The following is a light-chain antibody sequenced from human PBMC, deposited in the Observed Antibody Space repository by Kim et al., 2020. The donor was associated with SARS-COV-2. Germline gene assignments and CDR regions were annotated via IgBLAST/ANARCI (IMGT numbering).Light chain of an antibody. J-gene: IGLJ2*01. V-gene: IGLV3-1*01. Sequence: PASMSVSPGQTASITCSGDTLGDKYASWYLQKPGQSPVLLIYHDWKRPSGIPERFSASNSGNIATLTIRGTQAMDEADYYCQAGDVFGGGTKLTVL. CDR1: TLGDKY. CDR3: QAGDV. CDR2: HDW.